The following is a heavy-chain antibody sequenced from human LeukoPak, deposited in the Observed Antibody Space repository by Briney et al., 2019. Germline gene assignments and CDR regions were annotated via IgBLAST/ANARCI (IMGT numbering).Heavy chain of an antibody. CDR3: ARGSGWFPFDY. CDR2: IDYSGTT. V-gene: IGHV4-39*07. CDR1: SGSISSNNHY. J-gene: IGHJ4*02. D-gene: IGHD6-19*01. Sequence: SETLSLTCTVPSGSISSNNHYWGWIRQPQGKGLEWIGSIDYSGTTDYNPSLKSRVTISVDTSKKQFYLRLGSVTAADTAVYYCARGSGWFPFDYWGQGTLVTVSS.